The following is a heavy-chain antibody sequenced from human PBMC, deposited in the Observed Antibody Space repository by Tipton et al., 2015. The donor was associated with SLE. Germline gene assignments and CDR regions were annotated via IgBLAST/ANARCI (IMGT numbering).Heavy chain of an antibody. CDR2: ISGNGGET. D-gene: IGHD2-21*02. CDR3: ASGTALVTANSFWYFDL. CDR1: GGSISTHY. Sequence: SLRLSCSVSGGSISTHYFGWIRQPPGKGLEWVSTISGNGGETQYADSVKGRFTISRDNSKNTLYLQMDSLSAEDTALYWCASGTALVTANSFWYFDLWGRGTLVIVSS. J-gene: IGHJ2*01. V-gene: IGHV3-23*01.